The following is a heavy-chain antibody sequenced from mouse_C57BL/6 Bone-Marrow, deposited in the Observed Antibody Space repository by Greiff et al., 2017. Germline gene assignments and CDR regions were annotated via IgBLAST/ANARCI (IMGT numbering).Heavy chain of an antibody. V-gene: IGHV1-63*01. D-gene: IGHD1-2*01. CDR3: ARGGYGGYAMDY. Sequence: QVQLQQSGAELVRPGTSVKMSCKASGYTFTNYWIGWAKQRPGHGLEWIGDIYPGGGYTNYNEKFKGKATLTADKSSSTAYLQFSSLTSEDSAIYYCARGGYGGYAMDYWGQGTSVTVSS. J-gene: IGHJ4*01. CDR1: GYTFTNYW. CDR2: IYPGGGYT.